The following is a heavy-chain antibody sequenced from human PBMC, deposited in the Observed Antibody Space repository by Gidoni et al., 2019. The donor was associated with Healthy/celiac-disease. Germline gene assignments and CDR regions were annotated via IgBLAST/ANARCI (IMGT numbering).Heavy chain of an antibody. J-gene: IGHJ4*02. D-gene: IGHD3-22*01. Sequence: QVQLQESGPGLVKPSETLSLTCTVSGGSISSYYWSWIRQPPGKGLEWIGYIYYSGSTNYNPSLKSRVTISVDTSKNQFSLKLSSVTAADTAVYYCAGSDSSGYFDYWGQGTLVTVSS. CDR2: IYYSGST. CDR3: AGSDSSGYFDY. CDR1: GGSISSYY. V-gene: IGHV4-59*01.